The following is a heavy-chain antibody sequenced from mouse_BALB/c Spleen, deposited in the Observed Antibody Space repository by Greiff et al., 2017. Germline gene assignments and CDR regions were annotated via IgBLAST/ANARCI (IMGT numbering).Heavy chain of an antibody. CDR1: GFTFSSYA. J-gene: IGHJ4*01. V-gene: IGHV5-6-5*01. CDR2: ISSGGST. D-gene: IGHD2-4*01. Sequence: DVHLVESGGGLVKPGGSLKLSCAASGFTFSSYAMSWVRQTPEKRLEWVASISSGGSTYYPDSVKGRFTISRDNARNPLFLQMTSLRSEDTAMYYCARRGYDYGDAMDYWGQGTSVTVSS. CDR3: ARRGYDYGDAMDY.